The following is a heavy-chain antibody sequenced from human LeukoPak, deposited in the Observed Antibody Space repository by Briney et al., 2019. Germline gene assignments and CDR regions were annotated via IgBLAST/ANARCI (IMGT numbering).Heavy chain of an antibody. D-gene: IGHD3-9*01. Sequence: GGSLRLSCAASGFTFSSYGMHWVRQAPGKGLEWVAFIRYDGSNKYYADSVKGRFTISRDNSKNTLYLQMNSLRAEDTAVYYCAKVDCDILTGYYNPRLDYWGQGTLVTVSS. V-gene: IGHV3-30*02. J-gene: IGHJ4*02. CDR2: IRYDGSNK. CDR3: AKVDCDILTGYYNPRLDY. CDR1: GFTFSSYG.